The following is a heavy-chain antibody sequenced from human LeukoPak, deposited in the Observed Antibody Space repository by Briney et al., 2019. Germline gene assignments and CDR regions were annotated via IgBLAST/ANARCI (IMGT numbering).Heavy chain of an antibody. V-gene: IGHV4-39*07. CDR3: ASLRSGIAAAGTVDY. CDR2: IYYSGST. Sequence: SETLSLTCTVSGGSISSSSYYWGWIRQPPGKGLEWIGSIYYSGSTYYNPSLKSRVTISVDTSKNQFSLKLSSVTAADTAVYYCASLRSGIAAAGTVDYWGQGTLVTVSS. D-gene: IGHD6-13*01. J-gene: IGHJ4*02. CDR1: GGSISSSSYY.